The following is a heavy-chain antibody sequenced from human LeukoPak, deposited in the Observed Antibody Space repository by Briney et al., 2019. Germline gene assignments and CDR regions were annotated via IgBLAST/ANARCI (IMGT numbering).Heavy chain of an antibody. CDR3: ARINLSYYYGSGTTTYYYYYYMDV. Sequence: GESLKISCKGSGYSFTSYWIGWVRQMPGKGLEWMGIIYPGDSDTRYSPSFRGQVTISADKSISTAYLQWSSLKASDTAMYYCARINLSYYYGSGTTTYYYYYYMDVWGKGTTVTISS. CDR2: IYPGDSDT. V-gene: IGHV5-51*01. D-gene: IGHD3-10*01. J-gene: IGHJ6*03. CDR1: GYSFTSYW.